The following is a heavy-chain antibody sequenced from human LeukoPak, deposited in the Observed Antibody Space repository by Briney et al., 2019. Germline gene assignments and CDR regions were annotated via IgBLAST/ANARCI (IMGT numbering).Heavy chain of an antibody. D-gene: IGHD5-12*01. CDR3: ARGMGRYSGYDYDY. J-gene: IGHJ4*02. Sequence: ASVKVSCKTSGYTLTDYYLHWVGQAPGQGLEWVGWIHPNTGATHYAQKFQGRLTMTRDTSISTVYMELTRLRSDDTAVYYCARGMGRYSGYDYDYWGQGTLVTASS. CDR1: GYTLTDYY. V-gene: IGHV1-2*02. CDR2: IHPNTGAT.